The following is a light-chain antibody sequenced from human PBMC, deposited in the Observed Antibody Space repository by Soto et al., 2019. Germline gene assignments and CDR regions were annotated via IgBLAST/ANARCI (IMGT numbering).Light chain of an antibody. CDR1: SSDIGGYNY. CDR3: TSYTRSSTYV. V-gene: IGLV2-14*01. Sequence: QSALAQPASVSGSPGQSITISCTGTSSDIGGYNYVSWYQQDSGKAPKLIIYAVTDRPSGVSSRFSGSKSGNTAFLTISGLQAEDEADYSCTSYTRSSTYVFGTGTKVTVL. CDR2: AVT. J-gene: IGLJ1*01.